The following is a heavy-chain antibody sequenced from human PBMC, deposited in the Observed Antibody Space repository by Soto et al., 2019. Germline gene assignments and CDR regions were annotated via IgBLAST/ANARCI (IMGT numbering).Heavy chain of an antibody. CDR2: IIPIFGTA. D-gene: IGHD5-12*01. J-gene: IGHJ4*02. V-gene: IGHV1-69*06. CDR3: ATGRDGYNRIFDY. Sequence: SVKVSCKASGGTFSSYAISWVRQAPGQGLEWMGGIIPIFGTANYAQKFQGRVTVTADKSTSTAYMELSSLRSEDTAVYYCATGRDGYNRIFDYWGQGTLVTVSS. CDR1: GGTFSSYA.